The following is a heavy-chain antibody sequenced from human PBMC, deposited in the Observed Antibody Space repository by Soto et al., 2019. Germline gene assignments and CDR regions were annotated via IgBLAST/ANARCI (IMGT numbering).Heavy chain of an antibody. V-gene: IGHV1-2*04. D-gene: IGHD6-19*01. Sequence: ASVQVSCKASGYTFTSYAMHWVRQAPGQRLEWMGWINPNSGGTNYAQTFQGWVTMTRDTSISTAYMELSRLRSDDTAVYYCARDRRYSSGSRGPFDYWGQGTLVTVSS. CDR2: INPNSGGT. CDR3: ARDRRYSSGSRGPFDY. CDR1: GYTFTSYA. J-gene: IGHJ4*02.